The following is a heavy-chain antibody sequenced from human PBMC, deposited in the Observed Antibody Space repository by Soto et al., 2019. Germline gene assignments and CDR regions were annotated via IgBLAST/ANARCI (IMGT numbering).Heavy chain of an antibody. CDR3: ARVPGP. CDR1: GGSISNYY. J-gene: IGHJ5*02. Sequence: PSETLSLTCTVSGGSISNYYWNWIRQSPGKGLEWIGYIYSSGSTHYNPSLQNRVTISIDTSKNQFSLKLSSVTAADTAVYYCARVPGPWGQGTLVTVSS. V-gene: IGHV4-59*12. D-gene: IGHD2-2*01. CDR2: IYSSGST.